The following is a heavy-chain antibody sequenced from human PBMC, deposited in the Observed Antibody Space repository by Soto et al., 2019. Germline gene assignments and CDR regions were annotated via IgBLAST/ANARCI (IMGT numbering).Heavy chain of an antibody. Sequence: QVQLVESGGGLVKPEGSLRLSCAASGFTFSDYYMSWIRQAPGKGLEWVSYISSSGSPIYYADSVKGRFTISRDNAKNSLYLQMNSLRAEDTAVYYCARDWGLELVPKSDAFDMWGQGTVVTVSS. V-gene: IGHV3-11*01. D-gene: IGHD1-7*01. CDR1: GFTFSDYY. J-gene: IGHJ3*02. CDR3: ARDWGLELVPKSDAFDM. CDR2: ISSSGSPI.